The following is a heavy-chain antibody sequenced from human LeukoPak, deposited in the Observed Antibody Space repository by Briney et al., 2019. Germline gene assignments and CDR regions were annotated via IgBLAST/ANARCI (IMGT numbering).Heavy chain of an antibody. Sequence: GGSLRLSCAGSGFSFSDYHMSWIRQAPGKGLVWVSRIKSDGITITYADSVKGRFTISRDNAKNTLYLQMNSLRAEDTAVYYCLRDLNWSLDQWGQGTLVTVSS. D-gene: IGHD1-20*01. V-gene: IGHV3-74*01. CDR3: LRDLNWSLDQ. CDR1: GFSFSDYH. J-gene: IGHJ4*02. CDR2: IKSDGITI.